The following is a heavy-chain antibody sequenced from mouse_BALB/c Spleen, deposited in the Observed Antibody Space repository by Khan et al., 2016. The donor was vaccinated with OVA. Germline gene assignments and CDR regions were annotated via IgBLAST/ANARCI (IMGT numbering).Heavy chain of an antibody. D-gene: IGHD1-1*01. J-gene: IGHJ2*01. CDR2: ISTGGTYT. Sequence: EVELVESGGGLVKPGGSLKLSCVASGFTFSRYSMSWVRQTPEKRLEWVASISTGGTYTYYPDSVKGRFTLSRDIADNTLYLQVSSLRSEDTAIYYCAVHEDYYGSRPYFDYWGQGTTLTVSS. CDR1: GFTFSRYS. V-gene: IGHV5-9-3*01. CDR3: AVHEDYYGSRPYFDY.